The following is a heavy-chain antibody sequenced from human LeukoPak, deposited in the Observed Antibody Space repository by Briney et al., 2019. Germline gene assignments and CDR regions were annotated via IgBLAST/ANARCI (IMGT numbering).Heavy chain of an antibody. CDR1: GFTFSSYE. CDR2: IFPSGGEI. Sequence: GGSLRLSCAASGFTFSSYEMNWVRQPPGKGLEWVSNIFPSGGEIHYADSVRGRFAISRDNSKSTLSLQMNSLRAEDTAIYYCATYRQVLLPFESWGQGTLVTVSS. D-gene: IGHD2-8*02. J-gene: IGHJ4*02. CDR3: ATYRQVLLPFES. V-gene: IGHV3-23*01.